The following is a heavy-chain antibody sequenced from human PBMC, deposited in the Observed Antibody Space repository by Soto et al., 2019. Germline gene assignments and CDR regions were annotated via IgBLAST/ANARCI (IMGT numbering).Heavy chain of an antibody. J-gene: IGHJ4*02. D-gene: IGHD3-3*01. V-gene: IGHV3-23*01. Sequence: ETLRLSCTTSGFSFASFAMTWVRQAPGKGLEWVATISGSDGKTYYADSVKGRFSISRDTSRNTLYLQMNSLRADDTAIYYCAKWSYLDYWGQGTRVTVSS. CDR2: ISGSDGKT. CDR3: AKWSYLDY. CDR1: GFSFASFA.